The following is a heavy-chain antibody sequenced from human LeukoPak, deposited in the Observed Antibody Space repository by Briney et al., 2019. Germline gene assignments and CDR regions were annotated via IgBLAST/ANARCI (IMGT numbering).Heavy chain of an antibody. CDR1: GYTFTGYY. CDR3: ARGSWVVVTTFDY. D-gene: IGHD3-22*01. CDR2: INPNSGGT. Sequence: ASVKVPCKASGYTFTGYYMHWVRQAPGQGLEWMGWINPNSGGTNYAQKFQGRVTMTRDTSISTAYTELSRLRSDDTAVYYCARGSWVVVTTFDYWGQGTLVTVSS. V-gene: IGHV1-2*02. J-gene: IGHJ4*02.